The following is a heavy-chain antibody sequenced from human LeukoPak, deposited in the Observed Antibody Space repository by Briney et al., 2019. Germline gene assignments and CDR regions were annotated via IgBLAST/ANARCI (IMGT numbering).Heavy chain of an antibody. CDR1: GGTFSRYA. Sequence: SVKVSCKASGGTFSRYAISWVRQAPGQGLEWMGGIIPIFGTANYAQKFQGRVTITADESTSTAYMELSSLRSEDTTVYYCARVPPATAHYYYYGMDVWGKGTTVTVSS. V-gene: IGHV1-69*13. CDR3: ARVPPATAHYYYYGMDV. J-gene: IGHJ6*04. CDR2: IIPIFGTA. D-gene: IGHD2-2*01.